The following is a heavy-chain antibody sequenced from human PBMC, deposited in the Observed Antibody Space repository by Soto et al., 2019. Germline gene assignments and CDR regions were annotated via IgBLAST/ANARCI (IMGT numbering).Heavy chain of an antibody. D-gene: IGHD3-22*01. CDR1: GFTVSSNY. J-gene: IGHJ6*02. CDR2: IYSDGGT. CDR3: ASVPYYESSGYLASNGKDV. Sequence: EVQLVESGGGLVQPGGSLRLSCAASGFTVSSNYMSWVRQPPGKGLEWVSVIYSDGGTYYADSVTGGCTISRHNSKNTLYLQMNSLRAEDTTVYYCASVPYYESSGYLASNGKDVWGQWTTVTVSS. V-gene: IGHV3-53*04.